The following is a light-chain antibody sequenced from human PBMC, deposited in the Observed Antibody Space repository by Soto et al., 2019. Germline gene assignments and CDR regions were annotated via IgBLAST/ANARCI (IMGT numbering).Light chain of an antibody. V-gene: IGKV3-11*01. J-gene: IGKJ1*01. Sequence: EIVLTQSPATLSLSPGERATLSCRASQSPSGYLAWYQQRPGQAPRLLIYDASSRANGIPARFTGSGSGTVFSITISSLEPEDFAVYYCQQGSTWPTFGQGTRVDIK. CDR1: QSPSGY. CDR3: QQGSTWPT. CDR2: DAS.